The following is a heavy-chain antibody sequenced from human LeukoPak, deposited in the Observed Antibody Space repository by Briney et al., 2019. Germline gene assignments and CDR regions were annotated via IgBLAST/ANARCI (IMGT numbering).Heavy chain of an antibody. Sequence: SETLSLTCAVYGGSFSGYYWSWIRQPPGKGLEWIGEINHSGSTNYNPSLKSRVTISVDTSKNQFSLKLSSVTAADTAVYYCARGSSSWYGRPFDYWGQGTLVTVS. CDR3: ARGSSSWYGRPFDY. J-gene: IGHJ4*02. CDR1: GGSFSGYY. CDR2: INHSGST. D-gene: IGHD6-13*01. V-gene: IGHV4-34*01.